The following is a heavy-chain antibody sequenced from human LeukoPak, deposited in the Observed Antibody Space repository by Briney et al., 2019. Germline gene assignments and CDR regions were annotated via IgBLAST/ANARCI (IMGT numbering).Heavy chain of an antibody. Sequence: GGSLRLSCTASGFIVSYSYMSWVRQAPGKGLEWVGRIKSKTDGGTTDYAAPVKGRFTISRDDSKNTLYLQMNSLKTEDTAVYYCTTAPGGIDYWGQGTLVTVSS. CDR2: IKSKTDGGTT. CDR3: TTAPGGIDY. V-gene: IGHV3-15*01. CDR1: GFIVSYSY. D-gene: IGHD3-16*01. J-gene: IGHJ4*02.